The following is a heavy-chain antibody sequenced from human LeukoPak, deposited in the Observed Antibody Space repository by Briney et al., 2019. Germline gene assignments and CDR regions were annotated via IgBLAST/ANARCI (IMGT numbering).Heavy chain of an antibody. V-gene: IGHV3-23*01. CDR1: GFTFSSYA. D-gene: IGHD6-19*01. CDR3: AKAVTGNFDY. CDR2: ISGSGVST. Sequence: GGSLRLSCAASGFTFSSYAMSWVRQAPGKGLDWVSTISGSGVSTYYADSVKGRFIISRDNSKNTLYLQMNSLRAEDTAVYYCAKAVTGNFDYWGQGALVTVSS. J-gene: IGHJ4*02.